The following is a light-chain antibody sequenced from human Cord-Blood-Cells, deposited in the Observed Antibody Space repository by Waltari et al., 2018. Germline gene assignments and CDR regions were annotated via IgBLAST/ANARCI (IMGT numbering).Light chain of an antibody. CDR3: MQALQTPLYT. V-gene: IGKV2-28*01. Sequence: DIVMTQSPLSLPVTPGEPASISCRSSQSLLHSNGYNYLDWYLQKPGQSTQRLIYLGSNRASGVPDRFSGSGSGTDFTLKISRVEAEDVGVYYCMQALQTPLYTFGQGTKLEIK. CDR2: LGS. J-gene: IGKJ2*01. CDR1: QSLLHSNGYNY.